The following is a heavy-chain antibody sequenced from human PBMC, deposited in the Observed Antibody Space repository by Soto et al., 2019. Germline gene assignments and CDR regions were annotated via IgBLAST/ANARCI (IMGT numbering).Heavy chain of an antibody. D-gene: IGHD5-12*01. CDR2: INHSGST. V-gene: IGHV4-34*01. J-gene: IGHJ4*02. CDR1: GGSFSGYY. CDR3: ARAVEMATITRGGTIFDY. Sequence: SETLSLPCAVYGGSFSGYYWSWIRQPPGEGLEWIGEINHSGSTNYNPSLRGRVSISVDTSKNQFSLKLSSVTAADTAVYYCARAVEMATITRGGTIFDYWGQGTLVTVSS.